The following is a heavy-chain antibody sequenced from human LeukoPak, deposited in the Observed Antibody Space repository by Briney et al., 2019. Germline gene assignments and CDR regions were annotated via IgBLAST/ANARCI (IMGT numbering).Heavy chain of an antibody. Sequence: ASVKVSCKASGGTFSSYAISWVRQAPGQGLEWMGGIIPIFGTANYAQKFQGRVTITTDESTSTAYMELSSLRSEDPAVYYCASRSGSPYRTMIVVGYDAFDIWGQGTMVTVSS. CDR3: ASRSGSPYRTMIVVGYDAFDI. D-gene: IGHD3-22*01. CDR2: IIPIFGTA. J-gene: IGHJ3*02. CDR1: GGTFSSYA. V-gene: IGHV1-69*05.